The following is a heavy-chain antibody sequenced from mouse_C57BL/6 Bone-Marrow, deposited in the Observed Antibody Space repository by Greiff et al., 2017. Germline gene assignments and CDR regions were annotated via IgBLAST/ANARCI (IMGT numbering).Heavy chain of an antibody. CDR3: AGSSDAY. V-gene: IGHV1-26*01. CDR1: GYTFTDYY. J-gene: IGHJ3*01. D-gene: IGHD3-2*02. Sequence: EVQLQQSGPELVKPGASVKISCKASGYTFTDYYMNWVKQSHGKSLEWIGDINPNNGGTSYNQKFKGKATLTVDKSSSTAYMELRSLTSEDSAVYYCAGSSDAYWGQGTLVTVSA. CDR2: INPNNGGT.